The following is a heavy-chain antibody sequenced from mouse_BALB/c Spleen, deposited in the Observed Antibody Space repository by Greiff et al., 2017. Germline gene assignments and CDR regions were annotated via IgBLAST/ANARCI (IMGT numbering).Heavy chain of an antibody. CDR2: IYPGDGDT. V-gene: IGHV1-80*01. J-gene: IGHJ2*01. Sequence: VQLVESGAELVRPGSSVKISCKASGYAFSSYWMNWVKQRPGQGLEWIGQIYPGDGDTNYNGKFKGKATLTADKSSSTAYMQLSSLTSEDSAVYFCARLRDYEDWGQGTTLTVAS. CDR1: GYAFSSYW. D-gene: IGHD2-4*01. CDR3: ARLRDYED.